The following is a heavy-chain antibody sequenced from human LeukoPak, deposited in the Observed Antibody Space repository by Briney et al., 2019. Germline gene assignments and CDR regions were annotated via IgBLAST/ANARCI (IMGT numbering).Heavy chain of an antibody. CDR3: ASDRVLGSGSLDN. J-gene: IGHJ4*02. Sequence: GGSLKHSCTASGFRFCDLWMLWVRQAPGKAREWLSRIRGDWHDTSYADYVKGRFTISRDNAQNTLYLQMNRLRAEDTAVYYCASDRVLGSGSLDNWGGGTLVTVSS. D-gene: IGHD3-10*01. V-gene: IGHV3-74*01. CDR1: GFRFCDLW. CDR2: IRGDWHDT.